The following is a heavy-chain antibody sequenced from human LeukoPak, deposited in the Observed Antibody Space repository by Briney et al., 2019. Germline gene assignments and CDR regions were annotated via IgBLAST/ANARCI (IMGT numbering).Heavy chain of an antibody. CDR3: ARHVEDTAMVEYYFDY. CDR2: IYYSGST. CDR1: GGSISSYY. J-gene: IGHJ4*02. V-gene: IGHV4-59*08. Sequence: SETLSLTCPVSGGSISSYYWSWIRQPPGKGLEWIGYIYYSGSTNYNPSLKSRVTISVDTSKNQFSLKLSSVTAADTAVYYCARHVEDTAMVEYYFDYWGQGTLVTVSS. D-gene: IGHD5-18*01.